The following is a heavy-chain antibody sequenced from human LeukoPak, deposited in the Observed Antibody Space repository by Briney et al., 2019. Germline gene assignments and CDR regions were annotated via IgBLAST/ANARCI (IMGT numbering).Heavy chain of an antibody. J-gene: IGHJ4*02. V-gene: IGHV3-21*01. CDR2: ISSSSCYI. CDR1: GFTFSNAW. D-gene: IGHD3-22*01. Sequence: GGSLRLSCAASGFTFSNAWMSWVRQAPGKGLEWVSSISSSSCYIYYADSVKGRFTISRDNAKNSLYLQMNSLRAEDTAVYYCARLTYYYDSSGYFFDYWGQGTLVTVSS. CDR3: ARLTYYYDSSGYFFDY.